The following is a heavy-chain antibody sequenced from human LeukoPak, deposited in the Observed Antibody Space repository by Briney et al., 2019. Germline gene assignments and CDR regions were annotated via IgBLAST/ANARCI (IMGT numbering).Heavy chain of an antibody. D-gene: IGHD3-10*02. Sequence: GGSLRHSCAASGFNFSNAWLSWVRQAPGKGLEWVGRIKSKTDGGTTDYAAPVKGRFTISRDDSKNTLYLQMNSLKTEDTAVYYCTTDSRFEEEGYWGQGTLVTVSS. V-gene: IGHV3-15*01. J-gene: IGHJ4*02. CDR3: TTDSRFEEEGY. CDR1: GFNFSNAW. CDR2: IKSKTDGGTT.